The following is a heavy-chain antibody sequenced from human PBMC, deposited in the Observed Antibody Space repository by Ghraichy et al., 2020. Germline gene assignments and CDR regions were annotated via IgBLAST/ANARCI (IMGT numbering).Heavy chain of an antibody. V-gene: IGHV3-9*01. CDR3: AKTPRWGGFWSGSHFDY. J-gene: IGHJ4*02. CDR1: GFTFDDYV. CDR2: ISWNSDSI. D-gene: IGHD3-3*01. Sequence: GGSLRLSCAASGFTFDDYVMHWVRQAPGKGPEWVSGISWNSDSIGYADSVKGRFTISRDNAKNSLYLHMNSLRAEDTALYYCAKTPRWGGFWSGSHFDYWGQGTLVTVSS.